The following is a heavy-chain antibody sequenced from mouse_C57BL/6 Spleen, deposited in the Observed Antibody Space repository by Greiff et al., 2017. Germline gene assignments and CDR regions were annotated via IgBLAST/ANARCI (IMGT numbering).Heavy chain of an antibody. J-gene: IGHJ2*01. CDR3: ARGSNRDREDYFDY. V-gene: IGHV1-53*01. CDR2: INPSNGGT. D-gene: IGHD4-1*01. Sequence: QVQLQQPGTELVKPGASVKLSCKASGYTFTSYWMHWVKQRPGQGLEWIGNINPSNGGTNYNEKFKSKATLTVDKSSSTAYMQLSSLTSEDSAVYYYARGSNRDREDYFDYWGQGTTLTVSS. CDR1: GYTFTSYW.